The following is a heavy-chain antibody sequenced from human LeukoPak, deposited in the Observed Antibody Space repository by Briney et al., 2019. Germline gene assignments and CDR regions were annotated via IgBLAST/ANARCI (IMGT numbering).Heavy chain of an antibody. Sequence: GASVKVSCKASGYTFTSYGISWVRQAPAQGLEWMGWISAYNGNTNYAQKLQGRVTMTTDTSTSTAYMELRSLRSDDTAVYYCAREYCSSTSCYRTGDDFDYWGQGALVTVSS. J-gene: IGHJ4*02. CDR2: ISAYNGNT. CDR3: AREYCSSTSCYRTGDDFDY. V-gene: IGHV1-18*01. CDR1: GYTFTSYG. D-gene: IGHD2-2*02.